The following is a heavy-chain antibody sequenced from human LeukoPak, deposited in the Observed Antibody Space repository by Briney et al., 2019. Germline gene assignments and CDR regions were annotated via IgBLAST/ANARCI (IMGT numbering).Heavy chain of an antibody. CDR2: IYTSGST. CDR1: GGSISSYY. V-gene: IGHV4-4*07. Sequence: SGTLSLTCTVSGGSISSYYWSWIRQPAGKGLEWIGRIYTSGSTNYNPSLKSRVTISVDKSKNQFSLKLSSVTAADTAVYYCARDLITIFGVVTRYWYFDLWGRGTLVTVSS. D-gene: IGHD3-3*01. CDR3: ARDLITIFGVVTRYWYFDL. J-gene: IGHJ2*01.